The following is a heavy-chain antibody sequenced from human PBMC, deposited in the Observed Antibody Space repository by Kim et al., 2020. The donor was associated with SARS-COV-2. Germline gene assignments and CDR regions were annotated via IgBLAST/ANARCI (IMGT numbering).Heavy chain of an antibody. Sequence: ASVKVSCKASGYTFTSYAMHWVRQAPGQRLEWMGWINAGNGNTKYSQKFQGRVTITRDTSASTAYMELSSLRSEDTAVYYCARDAEAAADLDGMDVWGQGTTVTVSS. V-gene: IGHV1-3*01. CDR2: INAGNGNT. CDR1: GYTFTSYA. J-gene: IGHJ6*02. D-gene: IGHD6-13*01. CDR3: ARDAEAAADLDGMDV.